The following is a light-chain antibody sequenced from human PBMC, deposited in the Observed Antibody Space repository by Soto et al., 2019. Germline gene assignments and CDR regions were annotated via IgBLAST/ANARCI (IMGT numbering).Light chain of an antibody. J-gene: IGKJ1*01. CDR3: QQYNNWPRT. V-gene: IGKV3-15*01. CDR2: GAS. Sequence: EIVMTQSPATLSVSPGERATLSCKASQSVSGNLAWYQQKPGQAPRLLIYGASTRATGIPARFSGSGSGTEFTLTISSLQSEDFAVYYCQQYNNWPRTFGQGTKVEIK. CDR1: QSVSGN.